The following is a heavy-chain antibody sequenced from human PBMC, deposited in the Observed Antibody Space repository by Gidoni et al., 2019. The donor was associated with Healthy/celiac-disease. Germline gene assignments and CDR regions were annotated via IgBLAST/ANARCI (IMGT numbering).Heavy chain of an antibody. V-gene: IGHV5-51*01. J-gene: IGHJ4*02. CDR2: IYPGDSDT. CDR1: GNRFTRYW. Sequence: EVQLVQSGAAGKKPGESLQISCKGSGNRFTRYWIGWVRQMPGKGLEWMGIIYPGDSDTGYSPSFQGQVTISADKSISTAYLQWSSLKASDTAMYYCASLLYSSGWYYFDYWGQGTLVTVSS. D-gene: IGHD6-19*01. CDR3: ASLLYSSGWYYFDY.